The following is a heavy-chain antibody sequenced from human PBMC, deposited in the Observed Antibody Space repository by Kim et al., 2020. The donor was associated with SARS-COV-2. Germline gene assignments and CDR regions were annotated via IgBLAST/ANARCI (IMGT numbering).Heavy chain of an antibody. CDR2: ISNSGGGSTI. V-gene: IGHV3-11*04. CDR3: AREYDSSGYYYYFDY. D-gene: IGHD3-22*01. CDR1: GFTFSEYQ. J-gene: IGHJ4*01. Sequence: GWSLRLSCAASGFTFSEYQMSWIRQAPGKGLEWISYISNSGGGSTIYYADSVKGRFTISRDNAKKSLYLQMSSPRADDTAVYYCAREYDSSGYYYYFDY.